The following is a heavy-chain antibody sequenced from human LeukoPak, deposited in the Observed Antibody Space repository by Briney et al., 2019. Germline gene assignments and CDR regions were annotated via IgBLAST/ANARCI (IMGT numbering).Heavy chain of an antibody. J-gene: IGHJ4*02. CDR2: ISGSGGST. CDR1: GFTFSSYG. V-gene: IGHV3-23*01. Sequence: GSLRLSCAASGFTFSSYGMSWVRQAPGKGLEGVSVISGSGGSTYYADSVKGRFTISRDNSKSTLYLQMNSPRAEDTAVYYCAKDKIAYYDILTHSPFDYWGQGTLVTVSS. CDR3: AKDKIAYYDILTHSPFDY. D-gene: IGHD3-9*01.